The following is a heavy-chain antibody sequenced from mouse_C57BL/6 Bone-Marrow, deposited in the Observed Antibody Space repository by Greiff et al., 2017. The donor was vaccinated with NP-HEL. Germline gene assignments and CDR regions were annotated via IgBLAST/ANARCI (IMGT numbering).Heavy chain of an antibody. CDR3: ARLYYGYDWFAY. CDR2: IDPSDSYT. D-gene: IGHD2-2*01. V-gene: IGHV1-50*01. J-gene: IGHJ3*01. Sequence: QVQLQQSGAELVKPGASVKLSCKASGYTFTSYWMQWVKQRPGQGLEWIGEIDPSDSYTNYNQKFKGKATLTVDTSSSTAYMQLSSLTSEDSAVYYCARLYYGYDWFAYWGQGTLVTVSA. CDR1: GYTFTSYW.